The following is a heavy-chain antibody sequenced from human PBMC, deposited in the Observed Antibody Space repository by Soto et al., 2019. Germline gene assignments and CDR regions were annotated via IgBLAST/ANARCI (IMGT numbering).Heavy chain of an antibody. Sequence: GGSLRLSCTASGFTFSTYAMSWVRQAPGKGLEWVSGIVGSGGKTNYVDSVKGRFTISRDNSKNTLHLQMDSLRAEDTAVYYCAKDMYYDILTGYSDYWGQGTPVTVS. J-gene: IGHJ4*02. CDR1: GFTFSTYA. V-gene: IGHV3-23*01. D-gene: IGHD3-9*01. CDR2: IVGSGGKT. CDR3: AKDMYYDILTGYSDY.